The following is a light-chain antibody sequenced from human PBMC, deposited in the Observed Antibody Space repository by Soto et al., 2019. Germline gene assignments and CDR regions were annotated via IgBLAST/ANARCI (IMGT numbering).Light chain of an antibody. J-gene: IGLJ2*01. CDR2: QDS. V-gene: IGLV3-1*01. CDR3: QAWDSSHVV. Sequence: SYELTQAPSVSVSPGQTASITCSGDKLGDKYASWYQQKPGQSPVLLIYQDSRRPSGIPERFSGSNSGNTATLTISGTQTMDEADYYCQAWDSSHVVFGGGTKLTVL. CDR1: KLGDKY.